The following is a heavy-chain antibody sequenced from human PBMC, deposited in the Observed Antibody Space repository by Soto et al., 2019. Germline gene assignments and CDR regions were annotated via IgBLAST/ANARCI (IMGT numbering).Heavy chain of an antibody. V-gene: IGHV3-30-3*01. CDR2: ISYDGRNK. J-gene: IGHJ6*02. Sequence: QVQLVESGGGVVQPGRSLRLSCAASGFTFSSYAMHWVRQAPGKGLEWVAVISYDGRNKYYADSVKGLFTISRDNSKNTLYLKLNSLRAEDTAVYYCARGYGTNYGGGYGMDVWGQGTTVTVSS. CDR1: GFTFSSYA. CDR3: ARGYGTNYGGGYGMDV. D-gene: IGHD6-13*01.